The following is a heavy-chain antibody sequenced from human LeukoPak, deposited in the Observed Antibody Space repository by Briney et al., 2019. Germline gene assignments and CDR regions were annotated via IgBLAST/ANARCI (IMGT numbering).Heavy chain of an antibody. J-gene: IGHJ4*02. CDR1: GFALTELS. V-gene: IGHV1-24*01. D-gene: IGHD3-10*01. CDR3: ARGRSIRSGNFRY. CDR2: FYTEGDDL. Sequence: GASVRVSCTASGFALTELSMHWVRQAPGKGLEWMGGFYTEGDDLIYAQKFQGRATLTEDTSTATASMDQSSLRSETTAVYYCARGRSIRSGNFRYWGQGTLVTVSS.